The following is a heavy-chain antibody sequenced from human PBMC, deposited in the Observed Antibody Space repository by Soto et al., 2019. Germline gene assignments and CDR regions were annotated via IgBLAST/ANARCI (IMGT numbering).Heavy chain of an antibody. D-gene: IGHD2-15*01. V-gene: IGHV4-34*02. Sequence: QVQLQQWGAGLLKPSETLSLTCAVYGGSFSGYYWSWIRQSPGKGLEWIGEINHSGSTNYNPSLKSRITISVDTSKTQFSLKLSSVPGADTAVYYCARGGTDIAQPHYTVIRSRAFDIWGQGTMVTVSS. CDR1: GGSFSGYY. J-gene: IGHJ3*02. CDR3: ARGGTDIAQPHYTVIRSRAFDI. CDR2: INHSGST.